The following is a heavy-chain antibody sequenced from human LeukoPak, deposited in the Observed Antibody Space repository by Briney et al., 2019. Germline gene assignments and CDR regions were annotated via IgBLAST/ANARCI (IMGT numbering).Heavy chain of an antibody. V-gene: IGHV3-48*03. CDR1: GFTFSSYE. CDR3: ASWAGAAAGFNGPFDY. D-gene: IGHD6-13*01. CDR2: ISSSGSTI. Sequence: PGGSLRLSCAASGFTFSSYEMNWVRQAPGKGLEWVSYISSSGSTIYYADSVKGRFTISRDSAKNSLYLQMNNLRAEDTALYYCASWAGAAAGFNGPFDYWGQGTLVTVSS. J-gene: IGHJ4*02.